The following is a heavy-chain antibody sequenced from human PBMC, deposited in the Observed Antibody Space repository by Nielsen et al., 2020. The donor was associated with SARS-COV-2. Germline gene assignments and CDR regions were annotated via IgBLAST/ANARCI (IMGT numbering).Heavy chain of an antibody. CDR3: AKTGDYFVVVPTATLDV. Sequence: GESLKISCAASGFTVSSNYMSWVRQAPGKGLEWVSVIYSGGSTYYADSVKGRFTISRDNSKNTLYLQMNSLRDEDTAVYYCAKTGDYFVVVPTATLDVWGQGTTVTVSS. V-gene: IGHV3-66*01. CDR1: GFTVSSNY. CDR2: IYSGGST. J-gene: IGHJ6*02. D-gene: IGHD2-2*01.